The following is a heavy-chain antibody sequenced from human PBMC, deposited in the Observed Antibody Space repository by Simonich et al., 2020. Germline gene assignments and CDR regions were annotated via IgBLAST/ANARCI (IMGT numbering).Heavy chain of an antibody. J-gene: IGHJ6*02. CDR3: ARSLGYYYYYYGMDV. CDR2: IYYSGIT. V-gene: IGHV4-59*08. D-gene: IGHD1-26*01. CDR1: GGSISSYY. Sequence: QVQLQESGPGLVKPSETLSLTCTVSGGSISSYYWRWIRQPPGKGLECIGYIYYSGITNYNPSLTSRVTISGDTSKNQFSLKLSSVTAADTAVYYCARSLGYYYYYYGMDVWGQGTTVTVSS.